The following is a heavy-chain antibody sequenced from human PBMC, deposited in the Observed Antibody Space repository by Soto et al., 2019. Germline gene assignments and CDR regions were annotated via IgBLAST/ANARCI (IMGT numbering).Heavy chain of an antibody. J-gene: IGHJ4*02. CDR3: TGALGSWTDY. CDR1: GFTFGNSW. Sequence: VGSLRLSCAASGFTFGNSWMHWVRQPPGKGLIWVSRISADGSTIDYADSVKGRFTISRDNAKNTVHLQMTSLRVEDTAVYYCTGALGSWTDYWGQGTLVTVSS. CDR2: ISADGSTI. V-gene: IGHV3-74*01. D-gene: IGHD6-13*01.